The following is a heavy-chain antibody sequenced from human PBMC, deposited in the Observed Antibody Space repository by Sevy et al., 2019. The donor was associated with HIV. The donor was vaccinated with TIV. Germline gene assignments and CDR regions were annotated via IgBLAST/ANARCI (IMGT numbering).Heavy chain of an antibody. D-gene: IGHD2-15*01. Sequence: GGSLRLSCAASGFTFSSYAMSWVRQAPGKGLEWVSSISSSSSYIYYADSVKGRFTISRDNAKNSLYLQMNSLRAEDTAVYYCAREHIVVVVAATPGYGMDVWGQGTTVTVSS. CDR1: GFTFSSYA. CDR3: AREHIVVVVAATPGYGMDV. J-gene: IGHJ6*02. CDR2: ISSSSSYI. V-gene: IGHV3-21*01.